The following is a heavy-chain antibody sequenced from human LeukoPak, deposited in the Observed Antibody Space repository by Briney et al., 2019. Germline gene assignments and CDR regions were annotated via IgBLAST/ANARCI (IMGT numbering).Heavy chain of an antibody. Sequence: GGSLRLSCAASGFTFSSYSMNWVRQAPGKGLEWVSSISSSTNYIYYADSVKGRFTISRDNAKNSLYLQMNSLRAEDTAVYYCASSYGGSGYYENFPHWGQGTLVTVSS. CDR1: GFTFSSYS. CDR2: ISSSTNYI. V-gene: IGHV3-21*01. CDR3: ASSYGGSGYYENFPH. J-gene: IGHJ1*01. D-gene: IGHD3-22*01.